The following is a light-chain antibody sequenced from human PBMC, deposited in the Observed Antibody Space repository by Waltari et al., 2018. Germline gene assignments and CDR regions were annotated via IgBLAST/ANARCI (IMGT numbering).Light chain of an antibody. V-gene: IGKV3-20*01. J-gene: IGKJ1*01. CDR3: QHYVSLPVT. Sequence: EIVLTQSPGTLSFSPGKRATSSCRASQSVGRSLAWSQQKPGQAPRLLIYDASSRAAGTPGRFSGSGSGTDFSLAISSLEPEDFAVYFCQHYVSLPVTFGQGTKVEI. CDR2: DAS. CDR1: QSVGRS.